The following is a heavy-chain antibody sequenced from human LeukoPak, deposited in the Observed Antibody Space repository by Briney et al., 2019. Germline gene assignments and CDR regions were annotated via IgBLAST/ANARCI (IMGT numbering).Heavy chain of an antibody. D-gene: IGHD6-13*01. V-gene: IGHV3-7*01. CDR1: GFSFRNYW. CDR3: ARDSDSSWYPDY. J-gene: IGHJ4*02. CDR2: IKQDGSEK. Sequence: GGSLRLSCAASGFSFRNYWMSWVRQAPGKGLEWVADIKQDGSEKNYVDSVKGRFTISRDNAKNSLYLQMNSLRAEDTAVYYCARDSDSSWYPDYWGQGTLVTVSS.